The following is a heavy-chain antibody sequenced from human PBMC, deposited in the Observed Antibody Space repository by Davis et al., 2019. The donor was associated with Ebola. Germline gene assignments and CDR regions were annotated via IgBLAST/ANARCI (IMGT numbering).Heavy chain of an antibody. CDR2: IGGSGSST. D-gene: IGHD3-3*01. V-gene: IGHV3-23*01. Sequence: PGGSLRLSCAASGFTFSSYAMSWVRQAPGKGLEWVSAIGGSGSSTYYADSVKGRLTISRDNSKNTLYLQMNSLRAEDSAVYYCSKVHQGPRYDLDSYYFYYGMDVWGQGTTVTVSS. CDR3: SKVHQGPRYDLDSYYFYYGMDV. J-gene: IGHJ6*02. CDR1: GFTFSSYA.